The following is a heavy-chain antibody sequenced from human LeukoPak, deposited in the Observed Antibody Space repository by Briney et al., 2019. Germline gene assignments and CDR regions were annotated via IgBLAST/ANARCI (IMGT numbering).Heavy chain of an antibody. CDR3: ARDGPSMDNFDY. J-gene: IGHJ4*02. CDR2: ISYDGSNK. CDR1: GLTFSSYA. V-gene: IGHV3-30-3*01. D-gene: IGHD6-6*01. Sequence: PGGSLRHFCAASGLTFSSYAMHWVRQAPGKGLEWVAVISYDGSNKYYADSVKGRFTISRDNSKNTLYLQMNSLRAEDTAVYYCARDGPSMDNFDYWGQGTLVTVSS.